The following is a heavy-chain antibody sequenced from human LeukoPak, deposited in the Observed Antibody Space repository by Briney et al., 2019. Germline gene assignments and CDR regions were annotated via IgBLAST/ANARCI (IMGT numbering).Heavy chain of an antibody. Sequence: PGGSLRLSCAGSGFTFSTYGMSWVRQAPNKGLEWLSTISGSGDSTYYADSVKGRFTISRDNSKNTLFLKMNSLRAEDTAIYYCAKWQYYVSGDDYWGQGILVTVSS. D-gene: IGHD3-10*01. CDR1: GFTFSTYG. CDR3: AKWQYYVSGDDY. J-gene: IGHJ4*02. CDR2: ISGSGDST. V-gene: IGHV3-23*01.